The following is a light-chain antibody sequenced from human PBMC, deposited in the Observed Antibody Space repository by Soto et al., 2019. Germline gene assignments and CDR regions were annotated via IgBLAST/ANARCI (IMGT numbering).Light chain of an antibody. CDR3: QQRSNWPPWT. Sequence: EIVLTQSPATLSLSPGERATLSCRASQSVSSYLAWYQQKPGQAPRLLIYDASNRATGIPARFSGSGSGTDFTLTISSIAPEDFAVYYCQQRSNWPPWTFGQGTKVEIK. V-gene: IGKV3-11*01. CDR2: DAS. CDR1: QSVSSY. J-gene: IGKJ1*01.